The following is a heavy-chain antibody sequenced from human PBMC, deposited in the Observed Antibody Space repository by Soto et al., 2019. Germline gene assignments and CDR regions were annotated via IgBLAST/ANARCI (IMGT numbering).Heavy chain of an antibody. Sequence: VASVKVSCKASGYTFTSYGISWVRQAPGQGLEWMGWVSAYNGNTIYAQKFQDRVTMTTDTSTTTVYMELRSLRSDDTAVYYCAREEYYDSSGYPPNLQHWGQGTLVTVSS. D-gene: IGHD3-22*01. CDR3: AREEYYDSSGYPPNLQH. V-gene: IGHV1-18*01. CDR2: VSAYNGNT. J-gene: IGHJ1*01. CDR1: GYTFTSYG.